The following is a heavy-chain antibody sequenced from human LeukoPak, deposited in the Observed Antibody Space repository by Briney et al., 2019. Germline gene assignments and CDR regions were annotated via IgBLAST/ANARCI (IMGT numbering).Heavy chain of an antibody. D-gene: IGHD2-2*01. Sequence: SETLSLTCTVSGGSMSSYYWSWIRQPPGKGLEWIGYIFSSGSSNFNPSLKSRVTISVDTSRNQFSLKLSSVTAADTAVYYCARRSKSGYYFDSSGQGTLVTVSS. J-gene: IGHJ4*02. CDR2: IFSSGSS. CDR3: ARRSKSGYYFDS. CDR1: GGSMSSYY. V-gene: IGHV4-59*08.